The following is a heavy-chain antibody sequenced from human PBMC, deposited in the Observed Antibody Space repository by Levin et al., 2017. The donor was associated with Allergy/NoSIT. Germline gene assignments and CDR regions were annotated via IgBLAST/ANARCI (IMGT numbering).Heavy chain of an antibody. CDR3: ARANIVLPDAFDI. Sequence: GGSLRLSCAASGFTFDDYAMHWVRQAPGKGLEWVSGISWNSGSIGYADSVKGRFTISRDNAKKSLYLQMNRLRTEDTALYYCARANIVLPDAFDIWGQGTIVIVSS. CDR2: ISWNSGSI. J-gene: IGHJ3*02. V-gene: IGHV3-9*01. CDR1: GFTFDDYA. D-gene: IGHD3-16*02.